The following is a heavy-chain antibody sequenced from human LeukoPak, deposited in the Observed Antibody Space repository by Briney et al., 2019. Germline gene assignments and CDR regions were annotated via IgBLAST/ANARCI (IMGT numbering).Heavy chain of an antibody. CDR3: ARVKRKKGYDSSGSQDAFDI. CDR2: INPNSGGT. Sequence: ASVKVSCKASGYTFTGYYMHWVRQAPGQGLEWMGWINPNSGGTNYAQKFQGRVTMTRDTSISTAYMELSRLRSDDTAAYYCARVKRKKGYDSSGSQDAFDIWGQGTMVTVSS. V-gene: IGHV1-2*02. CDR1: GYTFTGYY. D-gene: IGHD3-22*01. J-gene: IGHJ3*02.